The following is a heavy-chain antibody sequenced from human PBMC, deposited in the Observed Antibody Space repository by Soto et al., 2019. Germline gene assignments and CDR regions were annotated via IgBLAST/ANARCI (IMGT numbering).Heavy chain of an antibody. Sequence: GFLRLCWTTSGFTFGDYAMRWFRQDPVKGLEWVGFIRSKAYGGTTDSAASVKGRFTISRDDSKSIAYLQMNSLKTEDTAVYYCTRIFGTTVTTLLDYWGQGTLVTVSS. CDR3: TRIFGTTVTTLLDY. V-gene: IGHV3-49*03. CDR2: IRSKAYGGTT. J-gene: IGHJ4*02. CDR1: GFTFGDYA. D-gene: IGHD4-17*01.